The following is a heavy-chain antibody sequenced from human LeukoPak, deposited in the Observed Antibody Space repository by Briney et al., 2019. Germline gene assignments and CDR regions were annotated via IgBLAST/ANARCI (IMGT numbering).Heavy chain of an antibody. Sequence: GGSLRLSCAASGFTFSSYEMNWVRQAPGKGVEWVSYISSSGSTMYYADSVKGRFTISRDNAKNSLYLQMNSLRAEDTAVYYCAREDGGDYRIDYWGQGTLVTASS. V-gene: IGHV3-48*03. CDR1: GFTFSSYE. CDR3: AREDGGDYRIDY. CDR2: ISSSGSTM. J-gene: IGHJ4*02. D-gene: IGHD4-17*01.